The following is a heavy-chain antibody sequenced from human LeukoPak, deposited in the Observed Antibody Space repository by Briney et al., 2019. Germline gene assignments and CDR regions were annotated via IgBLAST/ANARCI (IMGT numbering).Heavy chain of an antibody. CDR2: ISDSGST. CDR3: ARGRYSYGWNDS. Sequence: PSETLSLTCTVSGGSIGTSAYYWNWIRQHPGKGLEWIGFISDSGSTLYNPSLKSRVTISSDPSKNQFSLKLTSVTAADMAVYYCARGRYSYGWNDSWGQGTLVTVSS. V-gene: IGHV4-31*03. J-gene: IGHJ5*01. D-gene: IGHD3-16*02. CDR1: GGSIGTSAYY.